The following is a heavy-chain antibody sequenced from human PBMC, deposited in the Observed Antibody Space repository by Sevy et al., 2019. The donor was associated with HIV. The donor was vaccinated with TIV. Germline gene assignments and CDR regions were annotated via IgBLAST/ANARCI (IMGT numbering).Heavy chain of an antibody. J-gene: IGHJ4*02. D-gene: IGHD3-22*01. CDR1: GFTFDDYT. V-gene: IGHV3-43*01. CDR2: ISWDGGST. Sequence: GGSLRLSCAASGFTFDDYTMHWVRQAPGKGLEWVSLISWDGGSTYYADSVKGRFTISRENSKNSLYLQMNSLRTEDTALYYCAKGYYYDSSGYYSWGQGTLVTVSS. CDR3: AKGYYYDSSGYYS.